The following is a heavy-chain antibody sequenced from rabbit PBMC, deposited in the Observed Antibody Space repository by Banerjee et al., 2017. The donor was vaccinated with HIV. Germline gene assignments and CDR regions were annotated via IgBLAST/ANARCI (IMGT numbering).Heavy chain of an antibody. CDR1: GFDLSNNYY. CDR2: IYAGSSGST. Sequence: QEQLEESGGDLVKPEGSLTLTCTASGFDLSNNYYMCWVRQAPGKGLEWIACIYAGSSGSTQYANWAKGRFTISKPSSTTVTLQMTSLTAADTATYFCARDLAGVIGWNFNLWGPGTLVTVS. CDR3: ARDLAGVIGWNFNL. V-gene: IGHV1S45*01. J-gene: IGHJ4*01. D-gene: IGHD4-1*01.